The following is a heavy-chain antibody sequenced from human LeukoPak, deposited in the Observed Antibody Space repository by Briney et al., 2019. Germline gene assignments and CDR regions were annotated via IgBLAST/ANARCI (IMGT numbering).Heavy chain of an antibody. Sequence: ASVKVSCKASGYTFTSYGISWVRQAPGHGLEWMGSINTYNGNTNDAQKVQGRVTMTTDTSASTGYMELRSLTSDDTAVYFCARPYYDSSGARFDYWGQGTLVTVSS. D-gene: IGHD3-22*01. V-gene: IGHV1-18*01. CDR3: ARPYYDSSGARFDY. J-gene: IGHJ4*02. CDR1: GYTFTSYG. CDR2: INTYNGNT.